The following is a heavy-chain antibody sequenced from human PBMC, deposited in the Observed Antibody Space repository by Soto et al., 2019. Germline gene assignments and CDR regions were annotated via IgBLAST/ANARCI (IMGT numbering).Heavy chain of an antibody. CDR2: ISYSGTS. V-gene: IGHV4-39*01. CDR1: GGSISSSNYY. J-gene: IGHJ4*02. D-gene: IGHD3-3*01. Sequence: QLQLQESGPGLVKPSETLSLTCTVSGGSISSSNYYWGWIRQPPGKGLEWIGSISYSGTSHYNSPLRSRVTISVDTAKNQFSLKLSSVTAADTAVYYCARHAYDFWSYYTNWGQGSLVTVSS. CDR3: ARHAYDFWSYYTN.